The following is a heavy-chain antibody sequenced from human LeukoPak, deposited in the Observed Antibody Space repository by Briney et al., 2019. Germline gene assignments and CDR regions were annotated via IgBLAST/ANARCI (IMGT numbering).Heavy chain of an antibody. V-gene: IGHV3-48*01. CDR1: GFTFSDYN. CDR2: ISSRGDNI. J-gene: IGHJ4*02. Sequence: PGGSLRLSCAPSGFTFSDYNMNWVRQAPGKGLEWISFISSRGDNIYYASSVTGRFTISRNNAKNSRFLQMNSLRAEDTAVYYCASSLHCSGGTCYVPWGQGTLVTVSS. CDR3: ASSLHCSGGTCYVP. D-gene: IGHD2-15*01.